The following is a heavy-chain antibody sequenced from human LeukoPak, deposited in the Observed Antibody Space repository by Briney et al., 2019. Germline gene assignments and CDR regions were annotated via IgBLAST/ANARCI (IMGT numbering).Heavy chain of an antibody. V-gene: IGHV3-30*02. Sequence: PGGSLRLSCAASGFIFSSYGMHWVRQAPGKGLEWVAFIRYDGSNKYYADSVKGRFTISRDNTKNSLYLQMDSLRAEDTAVYYCARGPTSGQAFDYWGQGTLVSVSS. J-gene: IGHJ4*02. CDR1: GFIFSSYG. D-gene: IGHD3-3*01. CDR3: ARGPTSGQAFDY. CDR2: IRYDGSNK.